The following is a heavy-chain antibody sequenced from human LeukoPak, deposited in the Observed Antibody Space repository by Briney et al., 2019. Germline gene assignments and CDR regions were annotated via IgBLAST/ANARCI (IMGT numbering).Heavy chain of an antibody. D-gene: IGHD1-26*01. CDR1: GYTFTSYD. Sequence: ASVKLSCKSSGYTFTSYDINRVRQATGQGLEWMGWMNPNSGNTGYAQKFQGRVTMTRNTSISTAYMELSSLRSEDTAVYYCARGLRWEIDYWGQGTLVTVSS. V-gene: IGHV1-8*01. CDR2: MNPNSGNT. CDR3: ARGLRWEIDY. J-gene: IGHJ4*02.